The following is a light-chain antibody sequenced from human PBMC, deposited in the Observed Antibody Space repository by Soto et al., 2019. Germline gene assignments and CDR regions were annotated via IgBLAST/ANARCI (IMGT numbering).Light chain of an antibody. Sequence: QSALTQPRSASGSPGQSVTISCTGTSSDVGAYNYVSWYQQHPGKAPKLMTYDVSKRPSGVPDRFSGSKSGNTASLTISGLQAEDEADYYRCSYADNYSYVFGTGTKVTVL. CDR1: SSDVGAYNY. CDR3: CSYADNYSYV. V-gene: IGLV2-11*01. CDR2: DVS. J-gene: IGLJ1*01.